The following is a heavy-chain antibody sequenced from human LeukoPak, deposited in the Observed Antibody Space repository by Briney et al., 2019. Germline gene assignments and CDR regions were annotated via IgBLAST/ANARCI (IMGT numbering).Heavy chain of an antibody. CDR1: GWSFSGYY. Sequence: PSETLSLTCAVYGWSFSGYYWSWIRQPPGKGLEWIGEINHSGSTNYNPSLKSRVTISVDTSKNQFSLKLSSVTAADTAVYYCSLRRRGRFDPWGQGTLVTVSS. J-gene: IGHJ5*02. D-gene: IGHD3-9*01. CDR3: SLRRRGRFDP. V-gene: IGHV4-34*01. CDR2: INHSGST.